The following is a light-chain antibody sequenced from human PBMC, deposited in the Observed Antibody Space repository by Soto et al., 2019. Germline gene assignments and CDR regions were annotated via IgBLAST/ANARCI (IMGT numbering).Light chain of an antibody. CDR2: DVR. V-gene: IGLV2-14*01. CDR1: SSDIGGYNY. CDR3: NSYRAVSTYV. Sequence: QSALTQPASVSGSPGQSITISCTGTSSDIGGYNYVSWYQQRPGKAPKLLIHDVRSRPSGVSNRFSGSKSGNTATLTISGLQSEDEADYHCNSYRAVSTYVFGPGTKVTVL. J-gene: IGLJ1*01.